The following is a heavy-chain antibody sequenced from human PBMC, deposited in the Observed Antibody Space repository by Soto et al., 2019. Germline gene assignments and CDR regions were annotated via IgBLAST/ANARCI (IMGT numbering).Heavy chain of an antibody. D-gene: IGHD4-17*01. CDR2: ISYDGTNK. CDR1: GFMFSSYA. V-gene: IGHV3-30-3*01. Sequence: QVQLVESGGGVVQPGRSLRLSCAASGFMFSSYAMHWVRQAPGKGLEWVAFISYDGTNKYFADSVKGRFTISRDNSKNTLYLQMNGLRAEDTAVYYCARAPLGDFHYFDYWAREPWSPSPQ. CDR3: ARAPLGDFHYFDY. J-gene: IGHJ4*02.